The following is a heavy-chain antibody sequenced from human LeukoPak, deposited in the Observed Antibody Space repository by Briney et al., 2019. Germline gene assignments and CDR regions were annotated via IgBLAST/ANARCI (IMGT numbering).Heavy chain of an antibody. Sequence: SETLSLTCAVYGGSFSGYYWSWIRQPPGKGLEWIGEINHSVSTNKNPSLKIRVTISVDTSKNQFSLKLSSVTAADTAVYYCASGIAAEMGYWGQGTLVTVSS. CDR3: ASGIAAEMGY. J-gene: IGHJ4*02. CDR1: GGSFSGYY. V-gene: IGHV4-34*01. D-gene: IGHD6-13*01. CDR2: INHSVST.